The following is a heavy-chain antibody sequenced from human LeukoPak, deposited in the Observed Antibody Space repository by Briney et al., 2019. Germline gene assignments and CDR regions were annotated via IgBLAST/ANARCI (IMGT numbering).Heavy chain of an antibody. CDR1: GFTFSSYA. J-gene: IGHJ6*03. D-gene: IGHD4-17*01. Sequence: QPGGSLLLSCAASGFTFSSYAMSWVHQAPGKGLEGVSAISGSGGSTYYADSVKGRFTISRDNSKNTVYLQMNSLRAEDTAVYYCAKLPTVTTVYYYMDVWGKGTTVTVSS. V-gene: IGHV3-23*01. CDR2: ISGSGGST. CDR3: AKLPTVTTVYYYMDV.